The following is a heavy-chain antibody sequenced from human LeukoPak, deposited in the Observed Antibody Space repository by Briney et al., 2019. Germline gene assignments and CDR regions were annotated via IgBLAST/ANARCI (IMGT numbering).Heavy chain of an antibody. CDR2: IKHDGSEK. CDR3: ARLTGIAAAGDY. CDR1: GFPFSSYW. Sequence: PGGSLRLSCAASGFPFSSYWMSWVRQAPGRGLEWVANIKHDGSEKFYVDSVKGRFTISRDNAKNSLYLQLNSLRDEDTAVYYCARLTGIAAAGDYWGQGTLVTVSS. V-gene: IGHV3-7*04. J-gene: IGHJ4*02. D-gene: IGHD6-25*01.